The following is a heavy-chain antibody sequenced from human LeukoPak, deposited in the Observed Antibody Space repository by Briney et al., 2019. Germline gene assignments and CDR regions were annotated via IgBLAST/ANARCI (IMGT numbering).Heavy chain of an antibody. CDR3: ARTKIDAFDI. Sequence: GGSLRLSCAASGFTFSSYAMSRVRQAPGKGLEWVSAISGSGGSTYYADSVKGRFTIPRDNSKNTLYLQMNSLRVEDTAVYYCARTKIDAFDIWGHGTMVTVSS. J-gene: IGHJ3*02. CDR2: ISGSGGST. CDR1: GFTFSSYA. V-gene: IGHV3-23*01.